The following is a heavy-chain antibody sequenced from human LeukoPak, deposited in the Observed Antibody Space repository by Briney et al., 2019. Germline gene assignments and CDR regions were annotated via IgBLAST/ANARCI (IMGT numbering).Heavy chain of an antibody. D-gene: IGHD1-26*01. CDR1: GFTFSTFV. J-gene: IGHJ5*02. CDR3: TRRVGGTPDH. CDR2: IGADGRST. V-gene: IGHV3-23*01. Sequence: GGSLRLSCAASGFTFSTFVMTWVRQAPGKGLEWVSAIGADGRSTDYADSAKGRFTISRDISKNTLYLQMNSLRAEDTALYYCTRRVGGTPDHWGLGTLVTVSS.